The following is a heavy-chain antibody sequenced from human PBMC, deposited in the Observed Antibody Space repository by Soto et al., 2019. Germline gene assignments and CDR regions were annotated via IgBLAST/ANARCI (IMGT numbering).Heavy chain of an antibody. V-gene: IGHV3-30*03. Sequence: GGSLRLSCAASGFTFSSYGMHWVRQAPGKGLEWVAVISYNGSNKYYADSVKGRFTISRDNSKNTLYLQMNSLRAEDTAIYYCTRANWYSEYWGQGTLVTVSS. CDR2: ISYNGSNK. J-gene: IGHJ4*02. CDR3: TRANWYSEY. CDR1: GFTFSSYG. D-gene: IGHD7-27*01.